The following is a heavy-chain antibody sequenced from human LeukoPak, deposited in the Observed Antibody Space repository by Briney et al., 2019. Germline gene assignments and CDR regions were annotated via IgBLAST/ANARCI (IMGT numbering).Heavy chain of an antibody. CDR3: AREGGGSGQKARPTGIDY. Sequence: GASVKVSCKASGYTFTGYYMHWVRQAPGQGLEWMGWISAYNGNTNYAQKLQGRVTMTTDTSTSTAYMELRSLRSDDTAVYYCAREGGGSGQKARPTGIDYWGQGTLVTVSS. CDR1: GYTFTGYY. V-gene: IGHV1-18*04. J-gene: IGHJ4*02. D-gene: IGHD3-10*01. CDR2: ISAYNGNT.